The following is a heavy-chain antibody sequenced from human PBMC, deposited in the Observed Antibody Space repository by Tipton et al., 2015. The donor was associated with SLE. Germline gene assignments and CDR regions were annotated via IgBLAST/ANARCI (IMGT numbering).Heavy chain of an antibody. CDR3: ASGPLGWPDRKGAFDI. D-gene: IGHD7-27*01. CDR2: IYYSGTT. CDR1: GGSISSSSYY. J-gene: IGHJ3*02. V-gene: IGHV4-39*01. Sequence: TLSLTCTVSGGSISSSSYYWGWIRQPPGKGLEGIGSIYYSGTTYYNPSLQSRVTISGDKPKNQFSRKLTSVTAADTAVYYCASGPLGWPDRKGAFDIWGRGTMVTISS.